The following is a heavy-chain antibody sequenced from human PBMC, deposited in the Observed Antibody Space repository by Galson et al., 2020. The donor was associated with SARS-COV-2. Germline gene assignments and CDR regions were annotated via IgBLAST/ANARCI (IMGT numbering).Heavy chain of an antibody. CDR3: ASGYCSGGSCYSQDWYFDL. V-gene: IGHV3-30*03. D-gene: IGHD2-15*01. CDR1: GFTFSSYG. J-gene: IGHJ2*01. Sequence: GESLKISCAASGFTFSSYGMHWVRQAPGKGLEWVAVISYDGSNKYYADSVKGRFTISRDNSKNTLYLQMNRLRAEDTAVYYCASGYCSGGSCYSQDWYFDLWGRGTLVTVSS. CDR2: ISYDGSNK.